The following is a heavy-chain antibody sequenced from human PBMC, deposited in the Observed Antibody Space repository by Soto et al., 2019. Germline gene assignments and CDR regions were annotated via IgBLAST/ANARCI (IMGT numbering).Heavy chain of an antibody. CDR2: IDPSDSYT. CDR3: TTTVTTEDYYSYGMDV. Sequence: GESLKISCKGSGYSFTSYWISWVRQMPGKGLEWMGRIDPSDSYTNYSPSFQGHVTISADKSISTAYLQWSSLKASDTAMYYCTTTVTTEDYYSYGMDVWGQGTTVTVSS. V-gene: IGHV5-10-1*01. CDR1: GYSFTSYW. D-gene: IGHD4-17*01. J-gene: IGHJ6*02.